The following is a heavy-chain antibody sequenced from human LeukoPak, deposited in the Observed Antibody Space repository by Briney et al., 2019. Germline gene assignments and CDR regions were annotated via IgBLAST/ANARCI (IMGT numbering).Heavy chain of an antibody. CDR1: GGTFSSYA. V-gene: IGHV1-69*04. CDR3: ARYCSSTSCYSSHYYYGMDV. CDR2: IIPILGIA. D-gene: IGHD2-2*02. J-gene: IGHJ6*02. Sequence: GASVKVSCKASGGTFSSYAISWVRQAPGQGLEWMGRIIPILGIANYAQKFQGRVTITADKSTSTAYMELSSLRSEDTAVYYCARYCSSTSCYSSHYYYGMDVWGQGTTVTVSS.